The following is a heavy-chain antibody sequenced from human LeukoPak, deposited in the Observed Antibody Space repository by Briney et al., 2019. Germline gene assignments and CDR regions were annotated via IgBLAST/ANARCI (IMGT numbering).Heavy chain of an antibody. V-gene: IGHV4-61*02. Sequence: SETLSLTCTVSGDSISSGDYYWSWIRQPAGKGLEWIGRISSSGSTNYNPSLKSRVTISVDTSKNQFSLKLSSVTAADTAVYYCARQRRLLWFGELQGWFDPWGQGTLVTVSS. J-gene: IGHJ5*02. CDR1: GDSISSGDYY. D-gene: IGHD3-10*01. CDR2: ISSSGST. CDR3: ARQRRLLWFGELQGWFDP.